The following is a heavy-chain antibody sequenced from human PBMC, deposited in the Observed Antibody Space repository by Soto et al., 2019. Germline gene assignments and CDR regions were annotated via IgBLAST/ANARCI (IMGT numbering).Heavy chain of an antibody. CDR3: ARGRITIFGVVISGLDY. CDR2: ISAYNGNT. Sequence: ASVKVSCKASGYTFTSYGISWVRQAPGQGLEWMGWISAYNGNTNYAQKLQGRVTMTTDTSTSTAYMELRSLRSDDTAVYYCARGRITIFGVVISGLDYGGQGTLVTVSS. V-gene: IGHV1-18*01. D-gene: IGHD3-3*01. J-gene: IGHJ4*02. CDR1: GYTFTSYG.